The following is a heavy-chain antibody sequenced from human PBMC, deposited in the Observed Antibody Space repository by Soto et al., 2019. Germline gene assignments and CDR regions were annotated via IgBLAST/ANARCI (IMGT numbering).Heavy chain of an antibody. J-gene: IGHJ5*02. Sequence: PGGSLRLSCAASGFTFSNYGMNWVRQAPGKGLEWVAVISYDGTNQYYADSVKGRFTISRDNSKSTLYLQMNSLRAEDTAVYYCAKTNLVAVTVSYLDPWGQGTLVTVSS. D-gene: IGHD1-26*01. CDR2: ISYDGTNQ. CDR3: AKTNLVAVTVSYLDP. V-gene: IGHV3-30*18. CDR1: GFTFSNYG.